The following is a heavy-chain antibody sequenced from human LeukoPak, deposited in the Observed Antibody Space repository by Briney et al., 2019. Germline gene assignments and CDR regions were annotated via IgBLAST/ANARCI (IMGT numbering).Heavy chain of an antibody. V-gene: IGHV1-24*01. D-gene: IGHD3-10*01. J-gene: IGHJ6*02. CDR1: GFSLNHLS. CDR2: FDSDSSET. CDR3: ATSRNLFGELFNGVDV. Sequence: GASVKVSCKVSGFSLNHLSMHWVRQGPGRGLEWVGGFDSDSSETIYAQNFQDRVTMTEDTATDTAYMELHSLRPEDTAIYYCATSRNLFGELFNGVDVWGQGTTVTVPS.